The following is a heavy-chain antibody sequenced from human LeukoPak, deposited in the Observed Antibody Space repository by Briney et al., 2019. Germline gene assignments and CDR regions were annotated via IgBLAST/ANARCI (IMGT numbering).Heavy chain of an antibody. Sequence: SETLSLTCAVSGYSISSGYYWGLIRQPPGKVLGLIGIIYHSGSTYYNASLKSRFTISVDTSKNQFSLKLSSVTAADTAVYYCARQRFSGSYFLNYWGQGTLVTVSS. CDR1: GYSISSGYY. CDR2: IYHSGST. J-gene: IGHJ4*02. CDR3: ARQRFSGSYFLNY. V-gene: IGHV4-38-2*01. D-gene: IGHD1-26*01.